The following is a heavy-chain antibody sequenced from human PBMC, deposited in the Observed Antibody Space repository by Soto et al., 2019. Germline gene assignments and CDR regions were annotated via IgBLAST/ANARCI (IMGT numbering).Heavy chain of an antibody. Sequence: QMQVVQSGPEMKNPGTSVRVSCRTSGFSFINTAIQWVRQARGQRLEWIGWIVVGSATTNYAQEFKERVIMTRDMSTSTAYMELSSLTSEDTAVYFCAAGLHSSSWYHIDFWGQGTLVTVSS. J-gene: IGHJ4*02. CDR1: GFSFINTA. CDR2: IVVGSATT. CDR3: AAGLHSSSWYHIDF. D-gene: IGHD6-13*01. V-gene: IGHV1-58*02.